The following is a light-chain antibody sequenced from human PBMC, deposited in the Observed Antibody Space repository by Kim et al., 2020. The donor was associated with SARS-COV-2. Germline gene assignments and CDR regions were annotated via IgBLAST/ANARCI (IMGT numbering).Light chain of an antibody. V-gene: IGLV2-14*01. CDR2: DVT. CDR3: NSCTSSTAWV. J-gene: IGLJ3*02. Sequence: QSALTQPASVSGSPGQSITISCTGTSSDIGGYNYVSWYQQHPGKVHKLIIYDVTKRPSGVSDRFSGSKSGNPASLTISGLQADDEADYYCNSCTSSTAWVFGGGTKVTVL. CDR1: SSDIGGYNY.